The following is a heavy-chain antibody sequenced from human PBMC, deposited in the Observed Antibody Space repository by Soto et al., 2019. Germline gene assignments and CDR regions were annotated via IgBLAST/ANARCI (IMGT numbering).Heavy chain of an antibody. J-gene: IGHJ4*02. CDR3: AKRTGTYYFDS. CDR1: GFTFSNYA. Sequence: PGGSLRLSCAASGFTFSNYAMSWFRQAPGKGLERVSAISGSGGSTFHADSVKGLFTISRDNSKNTLYLQMSSLRAEDTAVYYCAKRTGTYYFDSWGQGTLVTVSS. CDR2: ISGSGGST. D-gene: IGHD1-1*01. V-gene: IGHV3-23*01.